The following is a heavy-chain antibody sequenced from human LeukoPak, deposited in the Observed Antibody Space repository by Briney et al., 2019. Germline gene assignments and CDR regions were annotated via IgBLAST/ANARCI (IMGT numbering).Heavy chain of an antibody. CDR3: AREEALGSGSFDY. V-gene: IGHV4-59*01. Sequence: SETLSLTCTVSGGSISTYYWSWIRQPPGKGLEWIGYIYYSGSNSYNPSLKSGATISVDTSKNQFSLKLSSVTAADTAVYYCAREEALGSGSFDYWGQGTLVTVSS. CDR1: GGSISTYY. D-gene: IGHD1-26*01. CDR2: IYYSGSN. J-gene: IGHJ4*02.